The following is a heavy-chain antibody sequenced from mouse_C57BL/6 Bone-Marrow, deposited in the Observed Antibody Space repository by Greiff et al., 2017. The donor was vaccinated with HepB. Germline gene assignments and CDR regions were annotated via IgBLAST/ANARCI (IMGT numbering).Heavy chain of an antibody. V-gene: IGHV1-20*01. CDR2: INPYNGDT. CDR1: GYSFTGYF. D-gene: IGHD1-1*01. CDR3: ARRDFYYGSSYVYWYFDV. Sequence: VQLKESGPELVKPGDSVKISCKASGYSFTGYFMNWVMQSHGKSLEWIGRINPYNGDTFYNQKFKGKATLTVDKSSSTAHMELRSLTSEDSAVYYCARRDFYYGSSYVYWYFDVWGTGTTVTVSS. J-gene: IGHJ1*03.